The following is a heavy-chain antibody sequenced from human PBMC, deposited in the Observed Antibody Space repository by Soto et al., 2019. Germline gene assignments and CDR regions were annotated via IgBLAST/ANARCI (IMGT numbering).Heavy chain of an antibody. D-gene: IGHD1-26*01. J-gene: IGHJ1*01. CDR3: GSLTVGATNEYFQH. V-gene: IGHV4-59*08. CDR1: GGSISSYY. Sequence: QVQLQESGPGLVKPSETLSLTCTASGGSISSYYWRWIRQPPGKGLEWIGYIYYSGSTNYNPSLKSRVPISVDASKSQFSVKLSSVTAADTAVYYCGSLTVGATNEYFQHWGQGTLVTVS. CDR2: IYYSGST.